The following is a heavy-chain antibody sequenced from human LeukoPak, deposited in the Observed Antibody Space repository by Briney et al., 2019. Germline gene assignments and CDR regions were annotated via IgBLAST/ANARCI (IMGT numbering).Heavy chain of an antibody. Sequence: GASVKVSCKASGYTFTGYYLHWVRQAPGQGLEWMGWINPNSGDTHNAQKFQGRVTMTRDTSISTAYMELSRLRSDDTAVYYCPREIRSLLWFGEPLSFDYWGQGTLVTVSS. CDR2: INPNSGDT. D-gene: IGHD3-10*01. CDR1: GYTFTGYY. CDR3: PREIRSLLWFGEPLSFDY. J-gene: IGHJ4*02. V-gene: IGHV1-2*02.